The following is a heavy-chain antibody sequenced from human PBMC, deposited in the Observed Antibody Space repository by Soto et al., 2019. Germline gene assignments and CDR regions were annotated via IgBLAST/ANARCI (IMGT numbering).Heavy chain of an antibody. CDR2: ISYDGSNK. V-gene: IGHV3-30-3*01. D-gene: IGHD1-26*01. J-gene: IGHJ4*02. Sequence: QVQLVESGGGVVQPGRSLRLSCAASGFTFSSYAMHWVRQAPGKGLEWVAVISYDGSNKYYADSVKGRFTISRDNSKNTLYLQMNSLRAEDTAVYYCAREGGSYGGFDYWGQGTLVTVSS. CDR1: GFTFSSYA. CDR3: AREGGSYGGFDY.